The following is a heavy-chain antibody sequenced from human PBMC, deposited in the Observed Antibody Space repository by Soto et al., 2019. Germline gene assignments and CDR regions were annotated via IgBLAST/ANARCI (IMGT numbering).Heavy chain of an antibody. CDR3: ARDCITIFGVVTNYYYYGMDV. CDR1: GGTFSSYA. J-gene: IGHJ6*02. V-gene: IGHV1-69*13. CDR2: IIPIFGTA. Sequence: GASVKVSCKASGGTFSSYAISWVRQAPGQGLEWMGGIIPIFGTANYAQKFQGRVTITADESTSTAYMELSSLRSEDTAVYYCARDCITIFGVVTNYYYYGMDVWGQGTTVTVSS. D-gene: IGHD3-3*01.